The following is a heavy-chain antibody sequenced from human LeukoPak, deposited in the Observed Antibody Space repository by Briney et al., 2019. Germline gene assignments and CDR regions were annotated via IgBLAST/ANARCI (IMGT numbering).Heavy chain of an antibody. CDR3: ARDPRNVGLAP. J-gene: IGHJ5*02. V-gene: IGHV3-74*01. CDR1: EFSLSGYW. CDR2: NNGDGSTT. D-gene: IGHD2-15*01. Sequence: GGSLRLSCVASEFSLSGYWMYWVRQAPGKGLMYISRNNGDGSTTNYADVVKGRFTMSRDNVKNTLYLQMNSLRVEDTAVYYCARDPRNVGLAPWGQGTLSPSPQ.